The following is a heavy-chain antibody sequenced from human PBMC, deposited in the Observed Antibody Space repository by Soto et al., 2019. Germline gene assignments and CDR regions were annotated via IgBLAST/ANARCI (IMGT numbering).Heavy chain of an antibody. CDR3: ARWEQPLFDY. Sequence: QVQLVESGGGVVQPGRALRLSCAASGFSVSAYTVHWVRQAPGKGLEWVAVISSDGNHKYYTDSVKGRFAISRDTSTNTVFLQMSSLGPEVTAVYYCARWEQPLFDYWGQGTLVTVSS. D-gene: IGHD1-1*01. J-gene: IGHJ4*02. CDR1: GFSVSAYT. V-gene: IGHV3-30*09. CDR2: ISSDGNHK.